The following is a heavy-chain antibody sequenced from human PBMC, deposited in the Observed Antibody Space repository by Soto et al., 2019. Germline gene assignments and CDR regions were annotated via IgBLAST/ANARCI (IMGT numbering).Heavy chain of an antibody. CDR2: IYYSGST. V-gene: IGHV4-31*03. CDR1: GGSISSGGYY. D-gene: IGHD2-15*01. Sequence: TLSLTCTVSGGSISSGGYYFSLILHHPGKGLEWIGYIYYSGSTYYNPSLKSRVTISVDTSKNQFSLKLSSVTAADTAVYYCGRARKDIVVVVAAPLFDYWGQGTLVTVSS. J-gene: IGHJ4*02. CDR3: GRARKDIVVVVAAPLFDY.